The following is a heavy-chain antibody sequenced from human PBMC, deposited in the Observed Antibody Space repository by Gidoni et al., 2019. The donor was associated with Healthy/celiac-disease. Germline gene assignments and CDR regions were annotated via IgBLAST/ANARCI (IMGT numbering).Heavy chain of an antibody. D-gene: IGHD3-22*01. J-gene: IGHJ3*02. CDR1: GFPFSSYA. CDR2: IAYDGSNK. V-gene: IGHV3-30*01. CDR3: ARDPTYYYDSSGYLNDAFDI. Sequence: QVQLVESGGGVVRPGRSVRLSCAASGFPFSSYAMHGVRQAPGKGLDWVAVIAYDGSNKYYADSVKGRFTISRDNSKNTLYLQMNSLRAEDTAVYYCARDPTYYYDSSGYLNDAFDIWGQGTMVTVSS.